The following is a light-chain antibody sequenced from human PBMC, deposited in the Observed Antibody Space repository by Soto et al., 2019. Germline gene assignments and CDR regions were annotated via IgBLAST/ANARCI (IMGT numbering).Light chain of an antibody. V-gene: IGKV3-11*01. CDR3: QQRSNWPYT. Sequence: EIVLTQSPATLSLSPGERATLSCRASQSVSSYLAWFQQKPGQPPRLLIYDASNRATGIPARLSGSGSGTDFTLTISSLEPEDFAVYYCQQRSNWPYTFGQGTKLDIK. CDR2: DAS. J-gene: IGKJ2*01. CDR1: QSVSSY.